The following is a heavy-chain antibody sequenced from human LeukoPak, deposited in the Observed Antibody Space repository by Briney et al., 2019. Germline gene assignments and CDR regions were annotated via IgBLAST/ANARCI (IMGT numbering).Heavy chain of an antibody. Sequence: GGSLRLSCAASGFTFSSYWMSWVRQAPGKGLEWVANIKQDGSEKYYVDSVKGRFTISRDNAKNSLYLQMNSLRAEDTAVYYCAKDSTGGYSGYDFDYWGQGTLVTVSS. D-gene: IGHD5-12*01. CDR1: GFTFSSYW. V-gene: IGHV3-7*01. J-gene: IGHJ4*02. CDR2: IKQDGSEK. CDR3: AKDSTGGYSGYDFDY.